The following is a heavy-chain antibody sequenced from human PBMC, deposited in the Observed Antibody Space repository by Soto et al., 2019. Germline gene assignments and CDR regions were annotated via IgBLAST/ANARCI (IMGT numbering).Heavy chain of an antibody. D-gene: IGHD4-17*01. J-gene: IGHJ5*01. CDR3: AKDTRYGDYVRWFDS. CDR2: ITASGGRT. CDR1: GFTFSSYA. Sequence: EVHLLESGGGLVQPGGSLRLSCTASGFTFSSYAMTWVRQAPGRGLEGVSGITASGGRTYYADSVKGRFTISRYNSKSTLYLQMNSLRAEDTAVYYCAKDTRYGDYVRWFDSWGQGTLVTVSS. V-gene: IGHV3-23*01.